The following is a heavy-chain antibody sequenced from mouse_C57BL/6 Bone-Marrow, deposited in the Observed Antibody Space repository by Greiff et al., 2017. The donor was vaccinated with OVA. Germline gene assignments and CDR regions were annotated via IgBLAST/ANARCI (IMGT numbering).Heavy chain of an antibody. CDR2: IDPENGDT. Sequence: EVQLQQSGAELVRPGASVKLSCTASGFNIKDDYMHWVKQRPEQGLEWIGWIDPENGDTEYASKFQGKATITADTSSNTAYLQLSSLTSEDTAVYYYTAPGKLYVWGTGTTVTVSA. CDR1: GFNIKDDY. V-gene: IGHV14-4*01. J-gene: IGHJ1*03. CDR3: TAPGKLYV.